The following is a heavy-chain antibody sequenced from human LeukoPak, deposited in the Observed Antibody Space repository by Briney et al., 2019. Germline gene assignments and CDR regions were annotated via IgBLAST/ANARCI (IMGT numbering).Heavy chain of an antibody. Sequence: GASVKVSCKASGYTFTSYGISWVRQAPGQGLEWMGWISAYNGNTNYAQKLQGRVTMTTDTSTSTAYMELRSLRSDDTAVYYCARVIWNYGKSYYYYYMDVWGKGTTVTVSS. CDR2: ISAYNGNT. D-gene: IGHD1-7*01. V-gene: IGHV1-18*01. J-gene: IGHJ6*03. CDR3: ARVIWNYGKSYYYYYMDV. CDR1: GYTFTSYG.